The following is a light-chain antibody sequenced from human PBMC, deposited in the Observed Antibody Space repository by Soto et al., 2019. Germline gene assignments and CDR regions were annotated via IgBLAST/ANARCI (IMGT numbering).Light chain of an antibody. V-gene: IGKV1-5*01. CDR2: DAS. CDR3: QQYENYWT. J-gene: IGKJ1*01. CDR1: QSIGSW. Sequence: DIQVTQSPSTLSASVGDRVTITCGASQSIGSWLAWYQHKPGKAPKLLIYDASNLDSGVPSRFSGSGSGTEFSLTISNLQPDDCATYYCQQYENYWTFGQGTKVDIK.